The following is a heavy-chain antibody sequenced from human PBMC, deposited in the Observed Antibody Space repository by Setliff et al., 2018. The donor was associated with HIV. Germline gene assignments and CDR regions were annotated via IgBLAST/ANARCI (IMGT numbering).Heavy chain of an antibody. J-gene: IGHJ3*02. D-gene: IGHD3-16*02. Sequence: SETLSLTCTVSNVSINTAYWSWIRQPAGRPLEWIGRIYSSGKTNYNPSLQSRLTMSADTSKNQLYLKMSSVTAADTAVYFCARDLHANFHVIEIWGPGTMVTVSS. CDR1: NVSINTAY. V-gene: IGHV4-4*07. CDR2: IYSSGKT. CDR3: ARDLHANFHVIEI.